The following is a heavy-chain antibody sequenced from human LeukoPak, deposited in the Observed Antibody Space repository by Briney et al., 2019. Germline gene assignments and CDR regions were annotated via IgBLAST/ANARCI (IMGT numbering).Heavy chain of an antibody. Sequence: GGSLRLSCAAPGFTVNSNYMSWVRQAPGKGLERVSIIYKDGRTYYADSVKGRFTISRDNSRNMLYLQMNSLRAEDTAVYYCARDVNSYAHCGHWGQGTLVTVSS. CDR3: ARDVNSYAHCGH. V-gene: IGHV3-53*01. D-gene: IGHD5-18*01. CDR2: IYKDGRT. CDR1: GFTVNSNY. J-gene: IGHJ4*02.